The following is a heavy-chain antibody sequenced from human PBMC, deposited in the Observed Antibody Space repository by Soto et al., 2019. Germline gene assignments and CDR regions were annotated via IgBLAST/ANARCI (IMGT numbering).Heavy chain of an antibody. J-gene: IGHJ4*02. CDR2: IIPIFGTA. V-gene: IGHV1-69*12. Sequence: QVQLVQSGAEVKKPGSSVKVSCKASGGTFSSYAISWVRQAPGQGLEWMGGIIPIFGTANYAQKFQGRVTITADEPTSTAYMELSSLRSEATAVYYCASQRRYCGGDCYNDYWGQGTLVTVSS. D-gene: IGHD2-21*02. CDR1: GGTFSSYA. CDR3: ASQRRYCGGDCYNDY.